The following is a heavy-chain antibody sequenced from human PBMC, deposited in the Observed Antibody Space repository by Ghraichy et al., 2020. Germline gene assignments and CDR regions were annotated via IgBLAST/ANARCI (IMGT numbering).Heavy chain of an antibody. CDR3: AREGGGQWLDY. D-gene: IGHD6-19*01. J-gene: IGHJ4*02. Sequence: GESLNISCAASGFTFSSYWMSWVRQAPGKGLEWVANIKQDGSEKYYVDSVKGRFTISRDNAKNSLYLQMNSLRAEDTAVYYCAREGGGQWLDYWGQGTLVTVSS. V-gene: IGHV3-7*01. CDR1: GFTFSSYW. CDR2: IKQDGSEK.